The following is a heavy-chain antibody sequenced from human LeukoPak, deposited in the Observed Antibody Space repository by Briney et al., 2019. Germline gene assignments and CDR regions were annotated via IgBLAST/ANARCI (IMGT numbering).Heavy chain of an antibody. V-gene: IGHV3-30*04. CDR1: GFTFGSYA. CDR2: ISYDESNK. CDR3: ATELREGDSGSQHFQH. Sequence: GGSLRLSCAASGFTFGSYAMHWVRQAPGKGLEWVAIISYDESNKYYADSVKGRFTISRDNTKNTLYLQMNSLRPEETAVYYCATELREGDSGSQHFQHWGQGTLVTVSS. J-gene: IGHJ1*01. D-gene: IGHD6-19*01.